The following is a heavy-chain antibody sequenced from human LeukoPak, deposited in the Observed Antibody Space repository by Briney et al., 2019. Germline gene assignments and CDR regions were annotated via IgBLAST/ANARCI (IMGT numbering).Heavy chain of an antibody. CDR1: GFTVSSNY. V-gene: IGHV3-53*01. CDR2: IYSGGST. Sequence: PGGSLRLSCAASGFTVSSNYMSWVRQAPGKGLEWVSVIYSGGSTYYADSVKGRFTISRDNSKNTLYLQMNSLRAEDTAVYYCAREPYYYGSGRAWYFDYWGQGTLVTVSS. CDR3: AREPYYYGSGRAWYFDY. J-gene: IGHJ4*02. D-gene: IGHD3-10*01.